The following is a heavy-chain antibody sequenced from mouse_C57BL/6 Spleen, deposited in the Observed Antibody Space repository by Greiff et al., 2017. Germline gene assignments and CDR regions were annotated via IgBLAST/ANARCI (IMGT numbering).Heavy chain of an antibody. CDR3: AREGNSNYKWFAY. J-gene: IGHJ3*01. V-gene: IGHV5-4*01. Sequence: EVKLVESGGGLVKPGGSLKLSCAASGFTFSSYAMSWVRQTPEKRLEWVATISDGGSYTYYPDNVKGRFTISRDNAKNNLYLQMSHLKSEDTAMYYCAREGNSNYKWFAYWGQGTLVTVSA. CDR2: ISDGGSYT. D-gene: IGHD2-5*01. CDR1: GFTFSSYA.